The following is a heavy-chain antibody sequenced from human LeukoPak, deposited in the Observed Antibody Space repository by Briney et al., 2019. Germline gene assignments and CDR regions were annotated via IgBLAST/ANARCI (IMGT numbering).Heavy chain of an antibody. Sequence: HAASVKVSCKASGYTFTGYYMHWVRQAPGQGLEWMGWINPSSGGTNYAQKFQGRVTMTRDTSISTAYMELSRLRSDDTAVYYCARDLRGASLDYWGQGTLVTVSS. V-gene: IGHV1-2*02. CDR1: GYTFTGYY. CDR2: INPSSGGT. D-gene: IGHD4/OR15-4a*01. J-gene: IGHJ4*02. CDR3: ARDLRGASLDY.